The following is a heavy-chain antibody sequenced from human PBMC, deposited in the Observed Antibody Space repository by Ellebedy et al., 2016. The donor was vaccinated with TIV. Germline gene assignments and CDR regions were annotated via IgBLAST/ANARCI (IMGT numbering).Heavy chain of an antibody. CDR1: GFTFSNSW. J-gene: IGHJ4*02. D-gene: IGHD3-16*01. V-gene: IGHV3-7*04. Sequence: PGGSLRLSCVASGFTFSNSWASWVRQTPGKGLEWVANMRQAGDNIYYVDSVRGRFTISRDKAKNSLYLQMNSLRAEDTALYYCTRGGGLLDSWGQGTPVTVSS. CDR2: MRQAGDNI. CDR3: TRGGGLLDS.